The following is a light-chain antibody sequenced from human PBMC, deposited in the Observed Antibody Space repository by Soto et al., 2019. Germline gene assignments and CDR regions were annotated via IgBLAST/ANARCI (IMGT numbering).Light chain of an antibody. V-gene: IGLV2-23*01. CDR1: SSDVGSYNL. CDR3: CSYAGSSTL. J-gene: IGLJ2*01. Sequence: QSALTQPASVSGSPGQSITISCTGTSSDVGSYNLVSWYQQHPGKAPKLMIYEGSKRPSGVSHRFSGSKSGNTASLTISGPQAEDEAYYYCCSYAGSSTLFGGGTKLTVL. CDR2: EGS.